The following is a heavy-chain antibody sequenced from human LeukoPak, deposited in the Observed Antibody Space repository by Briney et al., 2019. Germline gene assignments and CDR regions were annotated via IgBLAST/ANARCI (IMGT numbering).Heavy chain of an antibody. D-gene: IGHD3-3*01. V-gene: IGHV1-2*06. CDR2: INPNSGGT. Sequence: ASVKVSCKASGYTFTGYYMHWVRQAPGQGLEWMGRINPNSGGTNYAQKFQGRVTMTRDTSISTAYMELSRLRSDDTAVYYCARDPSLIRLFEWLVGYYYMDVWGKRTTVTVSS. CDR3: ARDPSLIRLFEWLVGYYYMDV. CDR1: GYTFTGYY. J-gene: IGHJ6*03.